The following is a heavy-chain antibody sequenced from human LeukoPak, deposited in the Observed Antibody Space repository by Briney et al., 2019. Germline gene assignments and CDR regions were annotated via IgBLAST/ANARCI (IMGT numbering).Heavy chain of an antibody. CDR3: ARGGSTDSIHSCGGNCYFLDY. CDR1: GYTFTGNH. J-gene: IGHJ4*02. D-gene: IGHD2-21*02. CDR2: INPNSGGT. Sequence: GASVKDPCRASGYTFTGNHMHWVRQAPGQGLEWMGWINPNSGGTNYAQKFQGRVIMTRDTSISTAYMELSRLGSDDTAVYYCARGGSTDSIHSCGGNCYFLDYWGQGTLVTVSS. V-gene: IGHV1-2*02.